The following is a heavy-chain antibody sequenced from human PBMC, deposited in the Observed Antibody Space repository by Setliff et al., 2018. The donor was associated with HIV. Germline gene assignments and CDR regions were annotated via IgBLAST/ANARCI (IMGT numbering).Heavy chain of an antibody. V-gene: IGHV3-30*04. D-gene: IGHD4-17*01. Sequence: GGSLRLSCAASGFTFNNYAIHWVRQAPGKGLEWVALISYDGTYKYYAESVKGRFTISRDNSRNTLYLQMNSLRTEDTAVYYCAKDLTTIVTRKVFDIWGQGTKVTVSS. CDR2: ISYDGTYK. CDR3: AKDLTTIVTRKVFDI. CDR1: GFTFNNYA. J-gene: IGHJ3*01.